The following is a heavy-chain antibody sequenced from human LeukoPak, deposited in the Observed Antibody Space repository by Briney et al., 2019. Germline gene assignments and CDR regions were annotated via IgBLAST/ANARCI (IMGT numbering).Heavy chain of an antibody. CDR1: GYTFSDNF. V-gene: IGHV1-2*02. CDR2: INPKNGDT. D-gene: IGHD2/OR15-2a*01. CDR3: ARTRGSHISMAYLDY. Sequence: GASVKVSCKASGYTFSDNFMHWVRQAPGQGLEWMGWINPKNGDTNYAQKFQGRVTMTRGTSISTAYMELSSLRSDDTAVYYCARTRGSHISMAYLDYWGQGTLVTVSS. J-gene: IGHJ4*02.